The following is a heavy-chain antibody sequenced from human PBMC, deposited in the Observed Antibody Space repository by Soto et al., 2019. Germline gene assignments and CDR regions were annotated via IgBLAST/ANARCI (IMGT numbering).Heavy chain of an antibody. CDR3: ARGGQQLVHGWFDP. CDR2: IIPIFGTA. V-gene: IGHV1-69*01. D-gene: IGHD6-13*01. Sequence: QVQLVQSGAEVKKPGSSVKVSSKASGGTFSSYAISWVRQAPGQGLEWRGGIIPIFGTANYAQKFQGRVTITEDESTSTAYMELSSLRSDDTAVYYCARGGQQLVHGWFDPWGQGTLVTVSS. CDR1: GGTFSSYA. J-gene: IGHJ5*02.